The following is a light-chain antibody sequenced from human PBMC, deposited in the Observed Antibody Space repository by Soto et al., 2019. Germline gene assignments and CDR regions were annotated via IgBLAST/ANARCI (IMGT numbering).Light chain of an antibody. J-gene: IGKJ1*01. Sequence: DIVLTHSPGTLSLSPCERATLSSSASQSVSSNYVAWYQQKPGQAPRLLIHGASSRATGIPDRFSGSGSGTDFALTLSRLEAEDFAVYYCHQYNNWPQRTFGQGTKVDIK. CDR3: HQYNNWPQRT. CDR1: QSVSSNY. V-gene: IGKV3-20*01. CDR2: GAS.